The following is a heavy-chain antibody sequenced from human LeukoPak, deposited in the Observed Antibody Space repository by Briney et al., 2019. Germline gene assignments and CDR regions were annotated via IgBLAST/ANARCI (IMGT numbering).Heavy chain of an antibody. CDR3: ARENQDCSNTSCYADY. J-gene: IGHJ4*02. CDR1: GFTFDDYG. Sequence: GGSLRLSCAASGFTFDDYGMSWVRQAPGKGLEWVSSISSSSSYIYYADSVKGRFTISRDNAKNSLYLQMNSLRAEDTAVYYCARENQDCSNTSCYADYWGQGTLVTVSS. CDR2: ISSSSSYI. V-gene: IGHV3-21*01. D-gene: IGHD2-2*01.